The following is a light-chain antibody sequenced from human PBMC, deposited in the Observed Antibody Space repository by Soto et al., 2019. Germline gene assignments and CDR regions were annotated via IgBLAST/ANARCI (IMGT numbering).Light chain of an antibody. CDR2: KAS. Sequence: DIQMTQSPSTLSASVGDRVTITCRASQSIDKWLAWYQQKPGKAPKLLIYKASILQSGVPSRFSGSGSGTEFTLTISSLQPDDVGSSFCQQYSRFSWTFGQGTKVEIK. CDR3: QQYSRFSWT. CDR1: QSIDKW. V-gene: IGKV1-5*03. J-gene: IGKJ1*01.